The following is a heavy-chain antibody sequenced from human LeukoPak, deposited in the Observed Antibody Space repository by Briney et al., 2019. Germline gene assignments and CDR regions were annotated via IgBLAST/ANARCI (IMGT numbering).Heavy chain of an antibody. Sequence: ASVKVSCKASGYTFTSYGISWVRQAPGQGLEWMGWISANSDDTNYAENVQGRVTMTTDTSTQTVYMELRSLRSDDTAVYFRARDSPTSGSGYPSRKINFPYYFDYWGQGTLVTVTS. V-gene: IGHV1-18*01. CDR2: ISANSDDT. D-gene: IGHD3-22*01. J-gene: IGHJ4*02. CDR1: GYTFTSYG. CDR3: ARDSPTSGSGYPSRKINFPYYFDY.